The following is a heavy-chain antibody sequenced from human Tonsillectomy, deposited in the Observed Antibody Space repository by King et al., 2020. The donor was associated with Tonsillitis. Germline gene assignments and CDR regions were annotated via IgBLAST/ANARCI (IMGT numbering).Heavy chain of an antibody. J-gene: IGHJ4*02. V-gene: IGHV3-30*04. CDR2: ISYDGSNK. D-gene: IGHD3-10*01. CDR1: GFTFSSYA. CDR3: ASLQGGSSYYNVLFDC. Sequence: VQLVESGGGVVQPGRSLRLSCAASGFTFSSYAIHWVRQAPGKGLEWVAVISYDGSNKYYADSVKGRFTISRDNSKNTLYLQMNSLRAEDTAVYYCASLQGGSSYYNVLFDCWGQGTLVTVSS.